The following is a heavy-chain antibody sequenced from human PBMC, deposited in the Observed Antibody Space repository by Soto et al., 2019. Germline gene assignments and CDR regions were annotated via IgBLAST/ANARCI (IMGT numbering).Heavy chain of an antibody. CDR2: LYDVDGS. J-gene: IGHJ3*01. D-gene: IGHD1-1*01. CDR3: ATWHEREHAYDV. V-gene: IGHV3-53*01. Sequence: GGSLRLSCAASGLTVSGKKYVAWVRQAPGKGLEWVSALYDVDGSFYSDSVKGRFTTSSDNSKTTVYLQMNDLRPADTAVYYCATWHEREHAYDVWGQGTTVTVSS. CDR1: GLTVSGKKY.